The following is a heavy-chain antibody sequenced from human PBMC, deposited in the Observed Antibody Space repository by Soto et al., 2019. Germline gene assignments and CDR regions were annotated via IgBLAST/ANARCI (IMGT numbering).Heavy chain of an antibody. D-gene: IGHD1-1*01. CDR3: AKDGTTTGIHYYAMDV. V-gene: IGHV3-23*01. CDR1: GFTFSSYA. Sequence: GGSLRLSCAASGFTFSSYAMSWVRQAPGKGLEWVSAISGSGGSTYYADSVKGRFTISRDNSKNTLFLQMNSLRAEDTALYFCAKDGTTTGIHYYAMDVWGQGTTVTVS. J-gene: IGHJ6*02. CDR2: ISGSGGST.